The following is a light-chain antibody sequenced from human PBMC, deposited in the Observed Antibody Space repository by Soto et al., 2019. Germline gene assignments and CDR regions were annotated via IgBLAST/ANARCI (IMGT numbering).Light chain of an antibody. V-gene: IGKV3D-15*01. CDR2: DAS. CDR3: QHYNNWPIT. Sequence: EFVLAQSPGTLSLSPGARATLSCRASQTVRNNYLAWYQQKPGQAPRLLIYDASSRATGIPTRFSGSGSGTEFTLTISSLQSEDFAIYFCQHYNNWPITFGQGTRLEI. J-gene: IGKJ5*01. CDR1: QTVRNN.